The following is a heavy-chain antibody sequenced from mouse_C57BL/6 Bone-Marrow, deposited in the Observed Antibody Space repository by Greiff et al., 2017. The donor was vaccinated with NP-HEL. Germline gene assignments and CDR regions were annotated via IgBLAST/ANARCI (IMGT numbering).Heavy chain of an antibody. V-gene: IGHV14-4*01. CDR2: IDPENGDT. Sequence: EVKLMESGAELVRPGASVKLSCTASGFNIKDDYMHWVKQRPEQGLEWIGWIDPENGDTEYASKFQGKATITADTSSNTAYLQLSSLTSEDTAVYYCTTWYGNYNWGQGTTLTVSS. D-gene: IGHD2-10*02. CDR1: GFNIKDDY. J-gene: IGHJ2*01. CDR3: TTWYGNYN.